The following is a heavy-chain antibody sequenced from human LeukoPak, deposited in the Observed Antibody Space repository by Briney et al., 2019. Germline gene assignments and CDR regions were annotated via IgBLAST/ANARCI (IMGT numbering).Heavy chain of an antibody. CDR2: IYYSGST. CDR3: ARAKRATVTTSHYYYYGMDV. Sequence: PWETLSLTCTVSGGSISSYYWSWVRQPPGKGQGRGGYIYYSGSTNYNPSLKSRVTISVDTSKNQFSLKLSSVTAADTAVYYCARAKRATVTTSHYYYYGMDVWGQGTTVTVSS. CDR1: GGSISSYY. V-gene: IGHV4-59*01. D-gene: IGHD4-17*01. J-gene: IGHJ6*02.